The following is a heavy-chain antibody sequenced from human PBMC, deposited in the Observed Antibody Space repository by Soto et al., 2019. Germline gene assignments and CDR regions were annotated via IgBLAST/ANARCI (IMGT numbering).Heavy chain of an antibody. CDR3: ARDWGIAAAGPLDY. D-gene: IGHD6-13*01. CDR2: ISSSSSYI. V-gene: IGHV3-21*01. CDR1: GFTFSSYS. Sequence: GGSLRLSCAASGFTFSSYSMNWVRQAPGKGLEWVSSISSSSSYIYYADSVKGRFTISRDNAKNSLYLRMNSLRAEDTAVYYCARDWGIAAAGPLDYWGQGTLVTVSS. J-gene: IGHJ4*02.